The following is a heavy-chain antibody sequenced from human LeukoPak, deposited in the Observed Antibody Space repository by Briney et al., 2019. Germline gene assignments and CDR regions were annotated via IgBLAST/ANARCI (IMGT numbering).Heavy chain of an antibody. Sequence: GGSLRLSCAASGFTFSSYGMHWVRQAPGKGLEWVAVISYDGSNKYYADSVKGRFTISRDNSKNTLYLQMNSLRAEDTAVYYCAKVGGSGSYQNPPFDFWGQGTLVTVSS. J-gene: IGHJ4*02. CDR2: ISYDGSNK. CDR1: GFTFSSYG. V-gene: IGHV3-30*18. D-gene: IGHD3-10*01. CDR3: AKVGGSGSYQNPPFDF.